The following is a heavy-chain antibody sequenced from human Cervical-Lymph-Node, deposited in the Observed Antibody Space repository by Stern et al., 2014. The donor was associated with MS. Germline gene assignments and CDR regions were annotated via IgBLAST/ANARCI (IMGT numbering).Heavy chain of an antibody. D-gene: IGHD6-13*01. J-gene: IGHJ4*02. CDR1: GGPFSINS. CDR2: IVPMFGTS. Sequence: VQLVESGAEVKKPGSSVKVSCKASGGPFSINSFSWVRQAPGQGLELMGGIVPMFGTSNHVQKFQGKITATADESSSTVYMELSSLRSEDTAVYFCAIDQGGIAAYWGQGTLVTVSS. CDR3: AIDQGGIAAY. V-gene: IGHV1-69*01.